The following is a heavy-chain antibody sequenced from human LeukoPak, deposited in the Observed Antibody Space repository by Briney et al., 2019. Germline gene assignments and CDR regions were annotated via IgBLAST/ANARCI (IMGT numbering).Heavy chain of an antibody. V-gene: IGHV4-59*08. J-gene: IGHJ4*02. CDR1: GGSISSYY. CDR3: ARHEVGGSYGQRSHYFDY. CDR2: ICYSGST. Sequence: PSETLSLTCTVSGGSISSYYWSWIRQPPGKGLEWIGYICYSGSTNYNPSLKSRVTISVDTSKNQFSLKLSSVTAADTAVYYCARHEVGGSYGQRSHYFDYWGQGTLVTVSS. D-gene: IGHD1-26*01.